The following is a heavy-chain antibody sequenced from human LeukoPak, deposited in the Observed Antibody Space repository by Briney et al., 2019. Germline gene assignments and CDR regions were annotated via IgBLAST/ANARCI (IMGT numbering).Heavy chain of an antibody. CDR3: AKARIAVAGGPPDY. D-gene: IGHD6-19*01. Sequence: GRSLRLSCAASGFTFSSYGMHWVRQAPGKGLEWVAVISYDGSNKYYADSVKGRFTISRDNSKNTLYLQMNSLRAEDTAVYYCAKARIAVAGGPPDYWGQGTLVTVSS. CDR1: GFTFSSYG. V-gene: IGHV3-30*18. J-gene: IGHJ4*02. CDR2: ISYDGSNK.